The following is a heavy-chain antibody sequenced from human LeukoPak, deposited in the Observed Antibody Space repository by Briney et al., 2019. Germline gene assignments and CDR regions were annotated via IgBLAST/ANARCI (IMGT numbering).Heavy chain of an antibody. CDR1: GFTFDDYG. D-gene: IGHD3-22*01. CDR2: INWNGGST. CDR3: ARTGGNYYDSSGLMKYFDY. V-gene: IGHV3-20*04. J-gene: IGHJ4*02. Sequence: GGSLRLSCAASGFTFDDYGMSWVRQAPGKGLEWVSGINWNGGSTGYADSVKGRFTISRDNAKNSLYLQMNSLRAEHTALYYCARTGGNYYDSSGLMKYFDYWGQGTLVTVSS.